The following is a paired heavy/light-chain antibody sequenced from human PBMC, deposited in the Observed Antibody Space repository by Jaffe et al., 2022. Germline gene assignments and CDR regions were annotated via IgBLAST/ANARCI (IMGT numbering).Light chain of an antibody. J-gene: IGLJ2*01. Sequence: QSVLTQPPSVSAAPGQKVTISCSGSTSNIGNNYVTWYQHLPGTVPKLLIYENNKRPSGIPDRFSASKSATSATLAITGLQTGDEADYYCGTWDSSLNVGVFGGGTKLTVL. CDR1: TSNIGNNY. CDR3: GTWDSSLNVGV. V-gene: IGLV1-51*02. CDR2: ENN.
Heavy chain of an antibody. V-gene: IGHV1-46*03. D-gene: IGHD3-16*02. CDR2: INPSGGTT. Sequence: QVQLVQSGAEMREPGASVKVSCTASGYTFTNSYIHWVRQAPGQGLEWMAIINPSGGTTTYSQKFQGRVTLTRDTSTSTFYMELSSLRSEDSALYYCTKDLVNWGQGTMVTVSS. CDR1: GYTFTNSY. J-gene: IGHJ3*01. CDR3: TKDLVN.